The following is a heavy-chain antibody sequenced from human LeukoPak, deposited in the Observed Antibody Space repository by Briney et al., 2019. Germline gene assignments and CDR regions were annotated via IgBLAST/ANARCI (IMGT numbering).Heavy chain of an antibody. CDR1: GFTFSDYY. Sequence: GALRLSCAASGFTFSDYYMSWIRQAPGKGLEWVSYISSSGSTIYYADSVKGRFTISRDNAKNSLYLQMNSLRAEDTAVYYCASSEGPAPFDYWGQGTLVTVSS. CDR2: ISSSGSTI. CDR3: ASSEGPAPFDY. D-gene: IGHD1-14*01. V-gene: IGHV3-11*01. J-gene: IGHJ4*02.